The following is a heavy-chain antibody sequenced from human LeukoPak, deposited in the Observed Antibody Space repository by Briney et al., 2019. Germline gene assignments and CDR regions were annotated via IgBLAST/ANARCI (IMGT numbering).Heavy chain of an antibody. V-gene: IGHV4-34*01. CDR3: ARVPVRSSWYSGRWFDP. CDR2: INHSGST. J-gene: IGHJ5*02. Sequence: PSETLSLTCAVYGGSFSGYYWSWIRQPPGKGLEWIGEINHSGSTNYNPSLKSRVTISVDTSKNQFSLKLSSVTAADTAVYYCARVPVRSSWYSGRWFDPWGQGTLVTVSS. D-gene: IGHD6-13*01. CDR1: GGSFSGYY.